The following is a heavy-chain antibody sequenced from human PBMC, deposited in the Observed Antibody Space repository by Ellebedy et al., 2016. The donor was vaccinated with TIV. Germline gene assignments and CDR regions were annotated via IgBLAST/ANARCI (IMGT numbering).Heavy chain of an antibody. J-gene: IGHJ6*02. CDR1: GFSFSSYW. CDR3: ARDGAYGDYSPGQHSLEV. Sequence: GGSLRLSCAVSGFSFSSYWMSWIRQAPGKGLQWVASINQDGSQKNYVDSVKGRFTVSRDKAKNLLYLQMNSLRVDDTAVYHCARDGAYGDYSPGQHSLEVWGQGTTVTVS. V-gene: IGHV3-7*03. D-gene: IGHD4-17*01. CDR2: INQDGSQK.